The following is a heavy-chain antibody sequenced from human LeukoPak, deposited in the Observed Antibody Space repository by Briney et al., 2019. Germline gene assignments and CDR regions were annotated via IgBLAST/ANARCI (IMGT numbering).Heavy chain of an antibody. CDR2: INSDGSNT. CDR3: ARDRDGYSSSHFDY. CDR1: GFTFSSDW. D-gene: IGHD6-13*01. V-gene: IGHV3-74*01. Sequence: PGGSLRLSCAASGFTFSSDWMHWVRQAPGKGLMWVSRINSDGSNTSYADSVKGRFTISRDNAKNTLYLQMNSLRAEDTAVYYCARDRDGYSSSHFDYWGQGTLVTVSS. J-gene: IGHJ4*02.